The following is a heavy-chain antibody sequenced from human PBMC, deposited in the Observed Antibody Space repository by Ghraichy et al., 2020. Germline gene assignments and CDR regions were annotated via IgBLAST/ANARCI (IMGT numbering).Heavy chain of an antibody. V-gene: IGHV3-30*03. Sequence: GGSLRLSCAASGFTFSNYGMHWVRQAPGRGLEWVALISYEGSNKFYVDSVKGRFTISRDNSKNKLDLQMNSLRAEDTAVYYCAREEGHGGNSQPGVDYWGQGTLVTVSS. CDR2: ISYEGSNK. CDR3: AREEGHGGNSQPGVDY. J-gene: IGHJ4*02. CDR1: GFTFSNYG. D-gene: IGHD4-23*01.